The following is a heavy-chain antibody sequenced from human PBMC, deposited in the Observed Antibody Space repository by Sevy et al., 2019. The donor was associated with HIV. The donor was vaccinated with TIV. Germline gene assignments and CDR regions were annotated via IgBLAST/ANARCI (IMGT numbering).Heavy chain of an antibody. J-gene: IGHJ4*02. V-gene: IGHV4-59*01. Sequence: SETLSLTCTVSGGSINNYFWSWIRQPPGKVLEWIGYIYYSGSTNYNPSLKSRVTISVDTSKNQLSLKLSSVTAADTAVYYCARESIGAVGDFDYWGQGTLVTVSS. CDR1: GGSINNYF. D-gene: IGHD6-13*01. CDR3: ARESIGAVGDFDY. CDR2: IYYSGST.